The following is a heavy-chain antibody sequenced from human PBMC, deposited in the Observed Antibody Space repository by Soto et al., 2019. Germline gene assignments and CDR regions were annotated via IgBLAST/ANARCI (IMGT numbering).Heavy chain of an antibody. CDR2: ISSSSSTI. CDR1: GFTFSSYS. D-gene: IGHD3-22*01. V-gene: IGHV3-48*02. J-gene: IGHJ4*02. Sequence: GGSLRLSCAASGFTFSSYSMNWVRQAPGKGLEWVSYISSSSSTIYYADSVKGRFTISRDNAKNSLYLQMNSLRDEDTAVYYCARTFRGSRPWDSSGPSGLCFDWGQGTLVTVSS. CDR3: ARTFRGSRPWDSSGPSGLCFD.